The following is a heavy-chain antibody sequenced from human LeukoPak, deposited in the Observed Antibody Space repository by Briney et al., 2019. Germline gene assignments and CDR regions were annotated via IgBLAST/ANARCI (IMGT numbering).Heavy chain of an antibody. Sequence: TGGSLRLSCAASGVTFDDYAMHWGRQAPGKGLEWVSGIRWNIGSIGYADSVKARFNLSRDNAKNPLYLQMNRLRAEDTALYYCAKAFCPLISGRSCYYYYSGMDVWGQGTTLTVS. D-gene: IGHD2-15*01. CDR3: AKAFCPLISGRSCYYYYSGMDV. CDR1: GVTFDDYA. CDR2: IRWNIGSI. V-gene: IGHV3-9*01. J-gene: IGHJ6*02.